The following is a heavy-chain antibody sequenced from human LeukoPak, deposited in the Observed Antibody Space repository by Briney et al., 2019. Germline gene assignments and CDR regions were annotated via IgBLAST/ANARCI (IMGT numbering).Heavy chain of an antibody. CDR1: GYTFTSYG. D-gene: IGHD6-13*01. CDR2: ISAYNGNT. CDR3: ARDSYTYSSSWYRTNWFDP. V-gene: IGHV1-18*01. J-gene: IGHJ5*02. Sequence: ASVKVSCKASGYTFTSYGISWVRQAPGQGLEWMGWISAYNGNTNYAQKLQGRVTMTTDTSTSTAYMELRSLRSDDTAVYYCARDSYTYSSSWYRTNWFDPWGQGTLVTVSS.